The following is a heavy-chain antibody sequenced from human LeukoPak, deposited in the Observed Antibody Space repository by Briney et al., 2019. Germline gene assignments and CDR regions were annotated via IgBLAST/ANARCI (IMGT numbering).Heavy chain of an antibody. J-gene: IGHJ4*02. Sequence: GGSLRLSCAASGFTFSSYAMSWVRQAPGKGLEWVSAISGSGGSTYYADSVKGRFTISRDNAKNSLYLQMNSLRAEDTAVYYCARDRWCSGGSCYWRGYWGQGTLVTVSS. V-gene: IGHV3-23*01. CDR1: GFTFSSYA. CDR3: ARDRWCSGGSCYWRGY. D-gene: IGHD2-15*01. CDR2: ISGSGGST.